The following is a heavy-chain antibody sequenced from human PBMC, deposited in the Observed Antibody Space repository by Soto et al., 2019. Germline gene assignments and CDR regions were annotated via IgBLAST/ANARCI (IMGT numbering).Heavy chain of an antibody. Sequence: QVQLVQSGAEVKTPGSSVKVSCKASGGTFNSYSIDCVRQSPGQGVEWMGGIIPMSGRPNYAQRFQGRVTFSADKSTNTVYMEVNSLTHEDTAVYYCTRRGRQSANWFDPWGQGTLVTVSS. V-gene: IGHV1-69*06. CDR1: GGTFNSYS. CDR2: IIPMSGRP. CDR3: TRRGRQSANWFDP. J-gene: IGHJ5*02.